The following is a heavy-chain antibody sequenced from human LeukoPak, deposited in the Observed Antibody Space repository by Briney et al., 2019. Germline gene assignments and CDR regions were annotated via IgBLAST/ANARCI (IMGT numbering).Heavy chain of an antibody. J-gene: IGHJ4*02. Sequence: GASVKVSCKASGYTFTDYFMHWVRQAPGQGLEWMGWINPNSGGTNFAQKFQGRVTMTRDTSISTAYMELSSLTSDDTAVYYCAKDLYSSGWYYFDYWGQGTLVTVSS. V-gene: IGHV1-2*02. CDR3: AKDLYSSGWYYFDY. D-gene: IGHD6-19*01. CDR2: INPNSGGT. CDR1: GYTFTDYF.